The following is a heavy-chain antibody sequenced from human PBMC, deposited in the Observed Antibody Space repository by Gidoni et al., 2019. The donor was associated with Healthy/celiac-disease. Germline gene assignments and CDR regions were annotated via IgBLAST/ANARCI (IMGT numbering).Heavy chain of an antibody. CDR2: INHSGST. D-gene: IGHD5-18*01. CDR3: ARAQNSYGLVDAFDI. V-gene: IGHV4-34*01. CDR1: GGSFSGYY. Sequence: QVQLQQWGAGLLKPSETLSLTCAVYGGSFSGYYWSWIRQPPGKGLEWIGEINHSGSTNYNPSLKSRVTISVDTSKNQFSLKLSSVTAADTAVYYCARAQNSYGLVDAFDIWGQGTMVTVSS. J-gene: IGHJ3*02.